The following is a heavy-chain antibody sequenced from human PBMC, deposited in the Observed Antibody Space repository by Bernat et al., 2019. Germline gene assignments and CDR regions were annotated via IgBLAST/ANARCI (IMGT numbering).Heavy chain of an antibody. CDR3: AKMRGAYDTSGYSPPDFDY. V-gene: IGHV3-23*01. J-gene: IGHJ4*02. Sequence: EVQLLESGGGLVQPGGSLRLSCAASGFTFSNYAMSWVRQASGKGLEWVSTITGTGSNTYYADSVKGRFTIFRDNSKNTLYLQMNSVRAEDTAVYYCAKMRGAYDTSGYSPPDFDYWGQRTLVTVSS. CDR2: ITGTGSNT. D-gene: IGHD3-22*01. CDR1: GFTFSNYA.